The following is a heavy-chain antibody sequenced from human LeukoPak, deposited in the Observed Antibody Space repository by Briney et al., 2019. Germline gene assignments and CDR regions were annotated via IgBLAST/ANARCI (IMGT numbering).Heavy chain of an antibody. Sequence: GGSLRLSCAASGFTFSSYGMSWVRQAPGKGLEWVSAISGSGGSTYYADSVKGRFTISRDNSKNTLYLQMNSLRAEDTAVYYCAESWVVVVPAGLDYWGQGTLVTVSS. D-gene: IGHD2-2*01. CDR1: GFTFSSYG. V-gene: IGHV3-23*01. J-gene: IGHJ4*02. CDR3: AESWVVVVPAGLDY. CDR2: ISGSGGST.